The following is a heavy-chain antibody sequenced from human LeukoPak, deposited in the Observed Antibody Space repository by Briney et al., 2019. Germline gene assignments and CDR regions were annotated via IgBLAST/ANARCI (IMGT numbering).Heavy chain of an antibody. V-gene: IGHV3-64*01. CDR2: ISSNGGST. CDR1: GFPFSSYA. J-gene: IGHJ4*02. D-gene: IGHD2-2*01. Sequence: PGGSLRLSCAASGFPFSSYAMHWVRQAPGKGLEYVSAISSNGGSTSYANSVKGRFTISRDNSKNTLYLQMGSLRAVDMAVYYCARSSIVVVSILDYWGQGTLVTVSS. CDR3: ARSSIVVVSILDY.